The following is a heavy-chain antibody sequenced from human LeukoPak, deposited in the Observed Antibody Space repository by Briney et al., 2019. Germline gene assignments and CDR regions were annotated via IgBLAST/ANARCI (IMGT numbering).Heavy chain of an antibody. CDR3: ARDPVCSGGSCHLRNYYFDY. CDR2: INPNSGVT. Sequence: ASVKVSCKASGYTLTGYYMHWVRQAPGQGLEWMGWINPNSGVTYYAQKFQGRVTMTRDTSISTAYMELRRLRSDDTAVYYCARDPVCSGGSCHLRNYYFDYWGQGTLVTVSS. V-gene: IGHV1-2*02. D-gene: IGHD2-15*01. J-gene: IGHJ4*02. CDR1: GYTLTGYY.